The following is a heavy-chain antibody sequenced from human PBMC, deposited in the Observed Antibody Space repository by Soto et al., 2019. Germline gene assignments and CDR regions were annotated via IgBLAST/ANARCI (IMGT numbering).Heavy chain of an antibody. CDR3: VSLYSSGWYYYFDY. CDR1: GGSISSGGYY. CDR2: IYYSGST. Sequence: SETLSLTCTVSGGSISSGGYYWSWIRQHPGKGLEWIGYIYYSGSTYYNPSLKSRVTISVDTSKNQFSLKLSSVTAADTAVYYCVSLYSSGWYYYFDYWGQGTLVTVSS. V-gene: IGHV4-31*03. J-gene: IGHJ4*02. D-gene: IGHD6-19*01.